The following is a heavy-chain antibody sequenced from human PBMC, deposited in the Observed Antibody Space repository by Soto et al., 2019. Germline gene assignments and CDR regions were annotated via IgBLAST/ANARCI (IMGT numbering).Heavy chain of an antibody. J-gene: IGHJ4*02. CDR1: GFTFNSLS. CDR3: AREPYGDSQYFDY. CDR2: VSFDGKVT. Sequence: QVQLVESEGGMAQAGTSLRLSCTGSGFTFNSLSLHWVRQGPDKGLEWVAVVSFDGKVTYYADSVKGRFTVSRDISKNTIYLQANSLRPEDTAVYYCAREPYGDSQYFDYWGQGTPVTVSS. V-gene: IGHV3-30*04. D-gene: IGHD2-21*02.